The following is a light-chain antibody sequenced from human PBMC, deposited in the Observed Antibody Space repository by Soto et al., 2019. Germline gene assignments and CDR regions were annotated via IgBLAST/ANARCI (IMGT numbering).Light chain of an antibody. Sequence: IVMTQSPATLSASPGERATLSCRASQSVSSNLAWYQQKPGQAPRLLIYRASTRATGIPARFSGSGSGTEFTLTISSLQSEDFAVYYCQQYNNWPRTFGQGTKVEIK. CDR1: QSVSSN. J-gene: IGKJ1*01. CDR2: RAS. V-gene: IGKV3-15*01. CDR3: QQYNNWPRT.